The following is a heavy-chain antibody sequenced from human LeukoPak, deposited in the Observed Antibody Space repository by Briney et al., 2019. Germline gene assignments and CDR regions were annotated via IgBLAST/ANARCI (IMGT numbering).Heavy chain of an antibody. D-gene: IGHD6-19*01. CDR1: GFSFSSYW. V-gene: IGHV3-7*01. CDR2: IKQDGSEK. CDR3: AKSGWSLTFDY. J-gene: IGHJ4*02. Sequence: GGSLRLSCAASGFSFSSYWMTWVRQAPGKGLEWVANIKQDGSEKYYVDSVKGRFTISRDNAKNSLYLQMNSLRAEDTAVYYCAKSGWSLTFDYWGQGTLVTVSS.